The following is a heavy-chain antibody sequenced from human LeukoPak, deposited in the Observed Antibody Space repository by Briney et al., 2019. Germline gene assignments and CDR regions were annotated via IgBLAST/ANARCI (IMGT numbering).Heavy chain of an antibody. J-gene: IGHJ4*02. Sequence: GGSLRLSCAACGFTFGSYAMTWVRQAPGKGLEWVSSISVNGGTTYYADCVKGRFTISRDSSKDTLYLQMNSLRAEDTAVYYCVKGGGNVRRYFEYWGQGTLVTVSS. CDR2: ISVNGGTT. D-gene: IGHD4-23*01. V-gene: IGHV3-23*01. CDR3: VKGGGNVRRYFEY. CDR1: GFTFGSYA.